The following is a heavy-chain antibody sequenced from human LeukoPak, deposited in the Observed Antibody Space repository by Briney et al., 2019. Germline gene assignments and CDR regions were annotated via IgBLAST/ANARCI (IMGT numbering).Heavy chain of an antibody. V-gene: IGHV3-48*03. Sequence: GGTLRLSCAASGFTYSSYEMNWVRQAPGKGLEWVSYISSSGRTIYYADSAKGRFTISRANAKSSLYLQMNRLRAEDTAVYYCARTRYYYNSRSYGAPYYFDSWGQGTLVTVSS. CDR3: ARTRYYYNSRSYGAPYYFDS. CDR1: GFTYSSYE. CDR2: ISSSGRTI. J-gene: IGHJ4*02. D-gene: IGHD3-10*01.